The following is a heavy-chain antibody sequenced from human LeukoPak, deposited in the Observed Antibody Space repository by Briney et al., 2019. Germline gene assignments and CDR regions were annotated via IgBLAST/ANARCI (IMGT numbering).Heavy chain of an antibody. CDR1: GGSISSSSYY. CDR2: IYYSGST. D-gene: IGHD1-26*01. J-gene: IGHJ4*02. Sequence: SETLSLTCTVSGGSISSSSYYWGWIRQPPGKGLEWIGSIYYSGSTYYNPSLKSRVTISVDTPRNQFSLKLSSVTAADTAVYYCAREAAGGSYYDYWGQGTLVTVSS. V-gene: IGHV4-39*07. CDR3: AREAAGGSYYDY.